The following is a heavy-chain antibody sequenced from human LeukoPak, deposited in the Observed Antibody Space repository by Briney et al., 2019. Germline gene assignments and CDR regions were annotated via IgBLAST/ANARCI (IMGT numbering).Heavy chain of an antibody. CDR3: ARGVRIVVVPAAEFDP. J-gene: IGHJ5*02. CDR2: FNPSGGST. V-gene: IGHV1-46*01. CDR1: GYTFTSYY. D-gene: IGHD2-2*01. Sequence: ASVKVSCKASGYTFTSYYMHWVRQAPGQGLEWMGIFNPSGGSTSYAQKFQGRVTMTRDTSTSTVYMELSSLRSEDTAVYYCARGVRIVVVPAAEFDPWGQGTLVTVSS.